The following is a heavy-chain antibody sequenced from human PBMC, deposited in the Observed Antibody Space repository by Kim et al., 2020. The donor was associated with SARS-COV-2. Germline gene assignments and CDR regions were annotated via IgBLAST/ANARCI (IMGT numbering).Heavy chain of an antibody. Sequence: SETLSLTCTVSGGSISNYYWSWIRQPPGKGLEWIGYLYYSGTTNYNPSLKSRVTISVDTSKNQFSLKLTSVTAADTAFYYCARGGTNRALDYWGQGTLVT. CDR1: GGSISNYY. J-gene: IGHJ4*02. D-gene: IGHD1-1*01. CDR2: LYYSGTT. V-gene: IGHV4-59*13. CDR3: ARGGTNRALDY.